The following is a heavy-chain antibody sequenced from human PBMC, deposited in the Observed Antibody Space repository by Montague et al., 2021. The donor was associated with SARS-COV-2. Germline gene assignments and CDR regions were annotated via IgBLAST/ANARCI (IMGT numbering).Heavy chain of an antibody. Sequence: SETLSLTCTVSGGSITRNYYWGWIRQPPGKGLEWVGNIYYSGTTFINPSLDSRVTISVDATKNQFSLNLTSVTAADTAVYYCARPLVRWVPKAFDIRGHGALVIVSS. CDR2: IYYSGTT. CDR1: GGSITRNYY. CDR3: ARPLVRWVPKAFDI. V-gene: IGHV4-39*01. J-gene: IGHJ3*02. D-gene: IGHD3-10*01.